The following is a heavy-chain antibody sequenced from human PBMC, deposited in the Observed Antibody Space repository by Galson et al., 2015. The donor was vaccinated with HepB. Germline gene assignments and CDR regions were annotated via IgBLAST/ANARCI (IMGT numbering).Heavy chain of an antibody. J-gene: IGHJ6*02. Sequence: SLRLSCAASGFTASNNYMSWVRQAPGKGLEWVSGIHRGGSTYYADSVKGRFTISRDNSKNTLYLQMNSLKTEDTAVYYCARDFRYSHGYHHYYYYGMDVWGQGTTDTVSS. CDR2: IHRGGST. CDR3: ARDFRYSHGYHHYYYYGMDV. CDR1: GFTASNNY. V-gene: IGHV3-66*02. D-gene: IGHD5-18*01.